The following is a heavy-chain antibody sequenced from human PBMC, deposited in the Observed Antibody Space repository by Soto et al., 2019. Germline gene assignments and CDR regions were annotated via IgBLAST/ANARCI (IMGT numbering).Heavy chain of an antibody. J-gene: IGHJ6*02. CDR1: GGSVSSGSYY. Sequence: QVQLQESGPGLVKPSETLSLTCTVSGGSVSSGSYYWSWIRQPPGKGLEWIGYIYYSGSTNYNPSLYSRVTVRVDTSKNQFSLKLSSVTAAVTAVNYNARGHSNYAVYYYSMDGWGQGTTVTVFS. V-gene: IGHV4-61*01. CDR2: IYYSGST. D-gene: IGHD4-4*01. CDR3: ARGHSNYAVYYYSMDG.